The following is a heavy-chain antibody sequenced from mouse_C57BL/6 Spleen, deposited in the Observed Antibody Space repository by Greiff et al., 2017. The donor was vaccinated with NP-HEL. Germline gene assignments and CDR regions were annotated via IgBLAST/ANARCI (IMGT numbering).Heavy chain of an antibody. CDR1: GFTFSDYY. V-gene: IGHV5-16*01. CDR3: AREDYGSWFAY. D-gene: IGHD2-2*01. J-gene: IGHJ3*01. Sequence: EVQLVESEGGLVQPGSSMKLSCTASGFTFSDYYMAWVRQVPEKGLEWVANINYDGSSTYYLDSLKSRFIISRDNAKNILYLQMSSLKSEDTATYYCAREDYGSWFAYWGQGTLVTVSA. CDR2: INYDGSST.